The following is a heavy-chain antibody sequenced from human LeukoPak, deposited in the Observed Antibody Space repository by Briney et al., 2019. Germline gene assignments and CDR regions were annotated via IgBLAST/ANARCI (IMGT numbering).Heavy chain of an antibody. CDR3: ARGIGYCSSTSCFENWFDP. J-gene: IGHJ5*02. CDR2: IYYSGST. CDR1: GGSISSGDYY. V-gene: IGHV4-30-4*01. D-gene: IGHD2-2*01. Sequence: SETLSLTCTVSGGSISSGDYYWSWIRQPPGKGLVWIGYIYYSGSTYYNPSLKSRVTISVDTSKNQFSLKLSSVTAADTAVYYCARGIGYCSSTSCFENWFDPWGQGTLVTVSS.